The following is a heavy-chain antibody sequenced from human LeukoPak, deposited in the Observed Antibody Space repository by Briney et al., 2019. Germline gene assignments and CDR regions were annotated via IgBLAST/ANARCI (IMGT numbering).Heavy chain of an antibody. CDR2: NYHSGST. J-gene: IGHJ2*01. V-gene: IGHV4-34*01. CDR1: GGSFSGYY. D-gene: IGHD6-19*01. CDR3: ARGPSSGWYDLHWCFDL. Sequence: SETLSLTCAVYGGSFSGYYWSWIRQPPGKGLEWIGENYHSGSTNYNPSLKSRVTISVDTSKNQFSLKLSSVTAADTAVYYCARGPSSGWYDLHWCFDLWGRGTLVTVSS.